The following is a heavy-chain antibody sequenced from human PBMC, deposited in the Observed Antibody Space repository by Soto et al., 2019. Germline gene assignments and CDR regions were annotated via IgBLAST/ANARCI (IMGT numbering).Heavy chain of an antibody. D-gene: IGHD3-9*01. Sequence: ASVKVSCKASGYTFTSYGISWVRQAPGQGLERMGWISAYNGNTNYAQKHQGRDTITTDTSTSTAYTELRSLRSDDTAVYYCARVLDARYSDWLFGLSGYWGQGALVTVSS. J-gene: IGHJ4*02. CDR1: GYTFTSYG. CDR2: ISAYNGNT. V-gene: IGHV1-18*01. CDR3: ARVLDARYSDWLFGLSGY.